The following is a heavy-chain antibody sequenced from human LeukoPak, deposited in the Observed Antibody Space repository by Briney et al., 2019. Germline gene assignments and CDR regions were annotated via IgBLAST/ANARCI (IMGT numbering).Heavy chain of an antibody. V-gene: IGHV1-69*01. CDR1: GGTFSSYA. CDR3: ARGLLRYFDWSLNY. CDR2: IIPIFGTA. D-gene: IGHD3-9*01. Sequence: ASVKVSCMASGGTFSSYAISWVRQAPGQGLEWMGGIIPIFGTANYAQKFQGRVTITADESTSTAYMELSSLRSEDTAVYYCARGLLRYFDWSLNYWGQGTLVTVSS. J-gene: IGHJ4*02.